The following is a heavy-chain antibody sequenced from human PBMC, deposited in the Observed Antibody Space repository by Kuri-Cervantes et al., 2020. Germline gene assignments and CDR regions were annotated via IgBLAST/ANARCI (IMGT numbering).Heavy chain of an antibody. CDR2: INPNSGGT. V-gene: IGHV1-2*02. J-gene: IGHJ4*02. CDR3: ARAAYPYYYDSSGSIGY. CDR1: GYTFTSYG. Sequence: ASVKVSCKASGYTFTSYGISWVRQAPGQGLEWMGWINPNSGGTNYAQKFQGRVTMTRDTSISTAYMELSSLRSEDTAVYYCARAAYPYYYDSSGSIGYWGQGTLVTVSS. D-gene: IGHD3-22*01.